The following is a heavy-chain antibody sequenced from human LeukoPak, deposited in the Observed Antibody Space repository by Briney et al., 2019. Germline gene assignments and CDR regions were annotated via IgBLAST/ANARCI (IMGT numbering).Heavy chain of an antibody. Sequence: SETLSLTCAVYGGSFSGYYWSWIRQPPGKGLEWIGGINHSGSTNYNPSLKSRVTIPVDTSKNQFSLKLSSVTAADTAVYYCARLYTSDIKYDYWGQGTLVTVSS. CDR3: ARLYTSDIKYDY. D-gene: IGHD6-6*01. J-gene: IGHJ4*02. CDR1: GGSFSGYY. V-gene: IGHV4-34*01. CDR2: INHSGST.